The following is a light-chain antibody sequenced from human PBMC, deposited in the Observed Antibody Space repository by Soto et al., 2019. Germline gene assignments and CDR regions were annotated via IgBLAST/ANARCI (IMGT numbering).Light chain of an antibody. V-gene: IGKV3-15*01. CDR3: QPYNNWPLT. CDR1: QSVSSY. CDR2: DTS. J-gene: IGKJ4*01. Sequence: EIVFTPSPSSLSLSPEAPATLSYRASQSVSSYLAWYQQKPGQAPRLLIYDTSTRATGVPARFSGSRSGPEFTLTINSLQSEDFAIYYCQPYNNWPLTFGGGNKV.